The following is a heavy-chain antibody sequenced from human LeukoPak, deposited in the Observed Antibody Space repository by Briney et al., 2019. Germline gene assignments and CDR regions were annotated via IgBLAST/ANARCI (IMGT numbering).Heavy chain of an antibody. Sequence: GGSLRLSCTASGFTFGDYAMSWDRQAPGKGLEWVGFIRSKAYGGTTEYAASVKGRFTISRDDSKSIAYLQMNSLKTEDTAVYYCTRYYYDSSGYLSAEYFQHWGQGTLVTVSS. CDR1: GFTFGDYA. CDR3: TRYYYDSSGYLSAEYFQH. V-gene: IGHV3-49*04. D-gene: IGHD3-22*01. CDR2: IRSKAYGGTT. J-gene: IGHJ1*01.